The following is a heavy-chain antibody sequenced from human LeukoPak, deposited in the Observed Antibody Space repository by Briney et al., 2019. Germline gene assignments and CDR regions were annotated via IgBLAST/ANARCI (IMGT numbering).Heavy chain of an antibody. CDR2: ISSSGNYI. J-gene: IGHJ3*01. Sequence: GGSLRLSCAASRFTFSIYIMNWVRQAPGKGLEWVSFISSSGNYIYYADSVKGRFTISRDNAKNSLYLQMNSLRAEDTAVYYCARETWYAFDLRGRGAMVTVSS. CDR1: RFTFSIYI. CDR3: ARETWYAFDL. D-gene: IGHD2-15*01. V-gene: IGHV3-21*01.